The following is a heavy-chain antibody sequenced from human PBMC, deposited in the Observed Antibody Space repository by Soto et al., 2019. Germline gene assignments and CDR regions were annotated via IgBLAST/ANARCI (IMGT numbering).Heavy chain of an antibody. CDR1: GGSLNDYY. Sequence: PSETLSLTCNVSGGSLNDYYWTWIRQFPGKGLQWVGCIYFGGSPNSNPSLKNRVSISVDTSKSQFSMRLTSVTAADTAVYYCARTDSNGAWAAWYWGQGIQVTVSS. CDR2: IYFGGSP. J-gene: IGHJ4*02. V-gene: IGHV4-59*01. CDR3: ARTDSNGAWAAWY. D-gene: IGHD2-8*01.